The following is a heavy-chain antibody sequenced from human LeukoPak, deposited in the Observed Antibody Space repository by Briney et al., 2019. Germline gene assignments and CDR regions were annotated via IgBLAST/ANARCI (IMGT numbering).Heavy chain of an antibody. CDR3: ARVRETYYYGSGSYSWWFDP. Sequence: SETLSLTCTVSGYSISSGFHWGWIRQPPGKGLEWIGNIFHNGSTYYNPSLKGRVTMSVDTSKNYFSLKMGSVTAADTAVYYCARVRETYYYGSGSYSWWFDPWGQGTLVTVSS. V-gene: IGHV4-38-2*02. J-gene: IGHJ5*02. CDR2: IFHNGST. CDR1: GYSISSGFH. D-gene: IGHD3-10*01.